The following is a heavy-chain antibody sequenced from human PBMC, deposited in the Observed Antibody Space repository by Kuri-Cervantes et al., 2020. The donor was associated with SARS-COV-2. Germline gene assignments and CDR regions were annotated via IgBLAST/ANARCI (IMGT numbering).Heavy chain of an antibody. CDR2: IGTAGDT. CDR1: GFTFSSYD. V-gene: IGHV3-13*01. J-gene: IGHJ2*01. CDR3: ARSRLDCSGSSCYFYFDL. Sequence: GESLKISCAASGFTFSSYDMHWVRQATGKGLEWVSAIGTAGDTYYPGSVRGRFTISRENAKNSLYLQMNSLRTGDTALYYCARSRLDCSGSSCYFYFDLWGRGTLVTVSS. D-gene: IGHD2-2*01.